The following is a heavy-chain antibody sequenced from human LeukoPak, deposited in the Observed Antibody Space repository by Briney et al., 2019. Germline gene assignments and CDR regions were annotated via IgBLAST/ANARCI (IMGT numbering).Heavy chain of an antibody. V-gene: IGHV4-59*01. Sequence: PSETLSLTCTVSGGSISSYYWSWLRQPPGKGLEWIGYIYYSGSTNYNPSLKSRVTISVDTSKNQFSLKLSSVTAADTAVYYCARTYLTYYDSSGFEYWGQGTLATVSS. CDR3: ARTYLTYYDSSGFEY. CDR1: GGSISSYY. D-gene: IGHD3-22*01. CDR2: IYYSGST. J-gene: IGHJ4*02.